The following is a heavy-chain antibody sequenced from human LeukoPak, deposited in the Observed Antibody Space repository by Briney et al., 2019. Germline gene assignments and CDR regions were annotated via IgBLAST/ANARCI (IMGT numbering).Heavy chain of an antibody. Sequence: PSETLSLTCAVSGYSISSGYYWGWIRQPPGKGLEWIGSIYQSGSTYYNPSLKSRVTISVDTSKNQFSLKLSSVTAADTAVYYCARHSGIAAAPFDYWGQGTLVTVSS. CDR1: GYSISSGYY. D-gene: IGHD6-13*01. CDR2: IYQSGST. CDR3: ARHSGIAAAPFDY. J-gene: IGHJ4*02. V-gene: IGHV4-38-2*01.